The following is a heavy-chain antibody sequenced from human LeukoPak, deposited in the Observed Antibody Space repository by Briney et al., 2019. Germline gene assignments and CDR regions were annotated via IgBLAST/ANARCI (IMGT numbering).Heavy chain of an antibody. J-gene: IGHJ3*02. Sequence: SETLSLTCTVSGGSIGSSSYYWGWIRQPPGKGLEWIGSIYYSGSTYYNPSLKSRVTISVDTSKNQFSLKLSSVTAADTAVYYCARRSSSNHGAFDIWGQGTMVTVSS. CDR3: ARRSSSNHGAFDI. V-gene: IGHV4-39*01. CDR2: IYYSGST. CDR1: GGSIGSSSYY. D-gene: IGHD6-13*01.